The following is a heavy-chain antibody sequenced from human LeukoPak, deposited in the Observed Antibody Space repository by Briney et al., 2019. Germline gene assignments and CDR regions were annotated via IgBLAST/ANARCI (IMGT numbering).Heavy chain of an antibody. D-gene: IGHD4-17*01. Sequence: GGSLRLSCAASGFTFSSYWMSWVRQAPGKGREWVANIKQDGSEKYYVDSVKGRFTISRDNAKNSLYLQMNSLRAEDTAVYYCARDTPDSDYGDYVDYGMDVWGQGTTVTVSS. CDR3: ARDTPDSDYGDYVDYGMDV. CDR1: GFTFSSYW. V-gene: IGHV3-7*01. CDR2: IKQDGSEK. J-gene: IGHJ6*02.